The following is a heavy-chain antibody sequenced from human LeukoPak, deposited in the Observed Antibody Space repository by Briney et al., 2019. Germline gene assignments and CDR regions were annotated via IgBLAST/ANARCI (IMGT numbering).Heavy chain of an antibody. CDR3: AKGRSGYSNYYYGMDV. CDR1: GFTFSSYA. Sequence: HPGGSLRLSCAASGFTFSSYAMSWVRQAPGKGLEWVSAISGSGGSTYYADSVKGRFTISRDNSKNTLYLQMNSLRAEDTAVYYCAKGRSGYSNYYYGMDVWGQGTTVTVSS. J-gene: IGHJ6*02. V-gene: IGHV3-23*01. CDR2: ISGSGGST. D-gene: IGHD3-22*01.